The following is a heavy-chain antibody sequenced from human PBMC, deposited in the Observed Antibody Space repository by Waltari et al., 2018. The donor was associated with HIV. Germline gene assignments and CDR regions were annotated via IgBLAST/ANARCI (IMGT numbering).Heavy chain of an antibody. Sequence: QVQLQESGPGLVKPSATLSLTCTVPGGSISGYYWSWIRQPGGKGLEWIGRMSTSGSTNYNASLESRVTMSVDTSKNQFSLKLSSVTAADTAVYYCARENDTSWRALGHWGQGTLVTVSS. V-gene: IGHV4-4*07. CDR1: GGSISGYY. CDR3: ARENDTSWRALGH. CDR2: MSTSGST. D-gene: IGHD3-16*01. J-gene: IGHJ4*02.